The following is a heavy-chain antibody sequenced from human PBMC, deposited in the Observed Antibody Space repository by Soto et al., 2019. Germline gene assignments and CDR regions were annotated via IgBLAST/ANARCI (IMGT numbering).Heavy chain of an antibody. J-gene: IGHJ4*02. CDR1: GFTFSNYG. CDR2: ISNDGSRE. D-gene: IGHD3-3*01. CDR3: AKDYDFWSGPDY. V-gene: IGHV3-30*18. Sequence: QVQLVESGGGVVQPGRSLRLSCTASGFTFSNYGMHWVRQAPGKGLEWVAVISNDGSREYYADSLKGRFTISRDNSENTLSLQMNSLRAEDTAVYYCAKDYDFWSGPDYWGQGTLVTVSS.